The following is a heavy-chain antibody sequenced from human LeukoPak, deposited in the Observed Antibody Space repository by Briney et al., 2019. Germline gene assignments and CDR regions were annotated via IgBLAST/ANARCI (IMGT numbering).Heavy chain of an antibody. CDR1: GFIFSNYA. Sequence: GGSLRLSCATSGFIFSNYAVNWVRQAPGKGLEWVSIISGSGDTTYYADSVRGRFTISRDNSKNTVFLQMNSLRAEDSAVYYCAKDYEVGSIDYWGQGTLVTVSS. D-gene: IGHD3-16*01. J-gene: IGHJ4*02. CDR3: AKDYEVGSIDY. V-gene: IGHV3-23*01. CDR2: ISGSGDTT.